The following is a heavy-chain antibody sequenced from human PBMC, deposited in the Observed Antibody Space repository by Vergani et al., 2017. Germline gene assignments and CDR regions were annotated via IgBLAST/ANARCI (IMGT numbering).Heavy chain of an antibody. Sequence: QVHLVESGGGVVQPGRSLRLSCVVSGFTSSYSGMHWVRQASGKGLEWVAVISYDGTQKYYADSVKGRFTISRDNSKSTLYLQMNSLRTEDTAVYYCATKSCGTPGCQIGYFREWVQGTLVTVSS. CDR1: GFTSSYSG. V-gene: IGHV3-30*03. CDR2: ISYDGTQK. J-gene: IGHJ1*01. CDR3: ATKSCGTPGCQIGYFRE. D-gene: IGHD1-1*01.